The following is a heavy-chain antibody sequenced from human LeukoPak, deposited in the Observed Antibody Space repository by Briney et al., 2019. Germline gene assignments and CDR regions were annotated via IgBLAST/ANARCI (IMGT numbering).Heavy chain of an antibody. V-gene: IGHV4-31*03. CDR3: ARFSSSGSYYNYFDY. D-gene: IGHD3-10*01. CDR2: IYYRGST. CDR1: GGSISSGGFY. J-gene: IGHJ4*02. Sequence: SQTLSLTCTVSGGSISSGGFYWSWIRQHPGKGLEWIGYIYYRGSTYYNPSLKSRVTISVDTSKNQSSLQLSSVTAADTAVYYCARFSSSGSYYNYFDYWGQGTLVTVSS.